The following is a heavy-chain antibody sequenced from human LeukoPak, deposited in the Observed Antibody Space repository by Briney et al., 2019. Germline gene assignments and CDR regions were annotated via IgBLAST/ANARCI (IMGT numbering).Heavy chain of an antibody. V-gene: IGHV3-30-3*01. D-gene: IGHD1-26*01. CDR3: ARTSGSYMYYFDY. CDR2: ISYDGSNK. Sequence: GGSLRLSCAASGFTFSSYAMHWVRRAPGKGLEWVAVISYDGSNKYYADSVKGRFTISRDNSKNTLYLQMNSLRAEDTAVYYCARTSGSYMYYFDYWGQGTLVTVSS. CDR1: GFTFSSYA. J-gene: IGHJ4*02.